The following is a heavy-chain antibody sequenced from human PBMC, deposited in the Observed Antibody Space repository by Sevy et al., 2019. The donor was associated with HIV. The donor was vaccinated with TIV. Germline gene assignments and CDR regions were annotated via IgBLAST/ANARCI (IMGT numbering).Heavy chain of an antibody. CDR2: ISSSSSTI. J-gene: IGHJ6*03. Sequence: GGSLRLSCAASGFTFSSYSMNWVRHAPGKGLEWVSYISSSSSTIYYADSVKGRFTISRDNAKNSLYLQMNSLRDEDTAVYYCARGSAGDPDYYYYYYMDVWGKGTTVTVSS. CDR1: GFTFSSYS. V-gene: IGHV3-48*02. CDR3: ARGSAGDPDYYYYYYMDV. D-gene: IGHD3-10*01.